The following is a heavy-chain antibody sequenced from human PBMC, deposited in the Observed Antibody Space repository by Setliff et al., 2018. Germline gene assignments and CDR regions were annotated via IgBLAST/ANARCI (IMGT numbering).Heavy chain of an antibody. J-gene: IGHJ6*03. CDR2: TIPSFGST. CDR3: AREGVDTRSSTDYRYYMDV. Sequence: SVKVSCKASGGTFRSYGISWVRQAPGQGLEWMGGTIPSFGSTNYAQKFQDRVTIITDESTSTAYMELSSLRTEDTTVYYCAREGVDTRSSTDYRYYMDVWGKGTTVTVSS. D-gene: IGHD5-18*01. V-gene: IGHV1-69*05. CDR1: GGTFRSYG.